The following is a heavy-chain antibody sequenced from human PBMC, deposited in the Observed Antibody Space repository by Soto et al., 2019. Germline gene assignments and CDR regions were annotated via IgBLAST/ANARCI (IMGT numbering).Heavy chain of an antibody. D-gene: IGHD3-10*01. CDR1: GYTFTSHY. CDR2: IHPSGGST. CDR3: ARWDGDFVVNWVDS. J-gene: IGHJ5*01. V-gene: IGHV1-46*01. Sequence: QVRLMQSGAEVKKPGASVKVSCTASGYTFTSHYMNWVRQAPGQGLEWIGIIHPSGGSTNYAQKFQGRVTITRDTSTSTVYMELTGLGSEDTAVYYCARWDGDFVVNWVDSWGQGTVVTVSA.